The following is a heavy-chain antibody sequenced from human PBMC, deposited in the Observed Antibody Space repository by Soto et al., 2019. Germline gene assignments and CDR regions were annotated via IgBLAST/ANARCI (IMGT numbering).Heavy chain of an antibody. V-gene: IGHV5-51*01. J-gene: IGHJ4*02. CDR2: IYPGDSDT. CDR3: AKRYYDTSDYYTFDY. D-gene: IGHD3-22*01. Sequence: ESLKISCKGSGYSFTSYWIGWVRQMPGKGLEWMGIIYPGDSDTRYSPSFQGQATISADKSIGTAYLQWSSLKASDTATYFCAKRYYDTSDYYTFDYWGQGTLVTVSS. CDR1: GYSFTSYW.